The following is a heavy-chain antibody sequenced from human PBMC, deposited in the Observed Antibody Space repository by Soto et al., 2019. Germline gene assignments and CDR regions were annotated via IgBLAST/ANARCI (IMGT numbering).Heavy chain of an antibody. D-gene: IGHD6-19*01. V-gene: IGHV3-7*01. CDR1: GFTSSNYW. Sequence: VQLVESGGGLVKPGGSLRLSCAASGFTSSNYWMSWVRQAPGKGLEWVANINQDGSRKNYVDSVKGRFTISRDNARNSLYLQMDSLRAEDTALYYCARQLDARGWYDLGYWGQGTLVTVSS. CDR3: ARQLDARGWYDLGY. J-gene: IGHJ4*02. CDR2: INQDGSRK.